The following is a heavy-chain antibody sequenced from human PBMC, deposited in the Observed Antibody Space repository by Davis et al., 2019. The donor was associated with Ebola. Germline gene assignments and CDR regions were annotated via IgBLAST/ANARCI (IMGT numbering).Heavy chain of an antibody. Sequence: GESLKISCAASGFTFSGSAIHWVRQASGKGLEWVGRIRSNANSYATGYATSVKGRFIISRDNSKNMVYLQMNSLKTKDTAVYYCTRHSLDSSSPFDYWGQGTLVTVSS. D-gene: IGHD6-6*01. J-gene: IGHJ4*02. CDR2: IRSNANSYAT. CDR3: TRHSLDSSSPFDY. CDR1: GFTFSGSA. V-gene: IGHV3-73*01.